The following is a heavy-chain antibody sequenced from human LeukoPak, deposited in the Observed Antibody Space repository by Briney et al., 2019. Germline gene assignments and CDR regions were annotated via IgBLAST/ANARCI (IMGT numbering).Heavy chain of an antibody. CDR3: ARVGIRTVTTTAKRQKYDY. D-gene: IGHD4-17*01. V-gene: IGHV4-34*01. CDR2: INHSGST. Sequence: PSETLSLTCTVSGGSISSYYWSWIRQPPGKGLEWIGEINHSGSTNYNPSLKSRVTISVDTSKNQFSLKLSSVTAADTAVYYCARVGIRTVTTTAKRQKYDYWGQGTLVTVSS. J-gene: IGHJ4*02. CDR1: GGSISSYY.